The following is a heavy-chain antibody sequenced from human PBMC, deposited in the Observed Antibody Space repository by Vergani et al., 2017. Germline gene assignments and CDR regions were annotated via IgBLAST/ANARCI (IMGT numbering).Heavy chain of an antibody. J-gene: IGHJ6*03. D-gene: IGHD2-2*01. CDR3: ARGIDCSSTSCYYMDV. V-gene: IGHV4-34*01. Sequence: QVQLQQWGAGLLKPSETLSLTCAVYGGSFSGYYWSWIRQPPGKGLEWIGEINHSGSTNYNPSLKSRVTISVDTSKNQFSLKLSSVTAADTAVYYCARGIDCSSTSCYYMDVWGKGTTVTVSS. CDR2: INHSGST. CDR1: GGSFSGYY.